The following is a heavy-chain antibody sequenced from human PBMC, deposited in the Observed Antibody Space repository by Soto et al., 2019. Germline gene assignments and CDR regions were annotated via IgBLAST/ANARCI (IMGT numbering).Heavy chain of an antibody. V-gene: IGHV1-69*06. D-gene: IGHD6-13*01. Sequence: GASVKVSCKASGGTFTSFAISWVRQAPGEGPEWMGRIIPMFGTVNYAQNFQGRVTITADTSTSTAYMELSSLRSDDTAVYYCARDAGAAGAYDFDMDVWGQGTTVTVSS. J-gene: IGHJ6*02. CDR3: ARDAGAAGAYDFDMDV. CDR2: IIPMFGTV. CDR1: GGTFTSFA.